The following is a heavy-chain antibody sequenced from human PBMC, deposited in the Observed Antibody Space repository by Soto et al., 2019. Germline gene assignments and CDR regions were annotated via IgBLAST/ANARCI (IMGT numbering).Heavy chain of an antibody. V-gene: IGHV3-23*01. D-gene: IGHD1-26*01. J-gene: IGHJ3*02. Sequence: GGSLRLSCAASGFTFSSYAMSWVRQAPGKGLEWVSAISGSGGSTYYADSVKGRFTISRDNSKNTLYLQMNSLRAEDTAVYYCAKGHQWGAGPRYDAFDIWGQGTMVTVSS. CDR3: AKGHQWGAGPRYDAFDI. CDR2: ISGSGGST. CDR1: GFTFSSYA.